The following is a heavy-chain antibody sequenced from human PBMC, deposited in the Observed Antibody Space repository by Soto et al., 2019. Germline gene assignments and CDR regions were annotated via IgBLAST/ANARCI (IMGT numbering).Heavy chain of an antibody. CDR1: GFTFSSYG. V-gene: IGHV3-33*01. Sequence: QVQLVESGGGVVQPGRSLRLSGAASGFTFSSYGMHWVRQAPGKGLEWVAVIWYDGSNKYYADSVKGRFTISRDNSKNTLYLQMNSLRAEDTAVYYCARDRPRIAVAGAPDYWGQGTLVTVSS. D-gene: IGHD6-19*01. J-gene: IGHJ4*02. CDR2: IWYDGSNK. CDR3: ARDRPRIAVAGAPDY.